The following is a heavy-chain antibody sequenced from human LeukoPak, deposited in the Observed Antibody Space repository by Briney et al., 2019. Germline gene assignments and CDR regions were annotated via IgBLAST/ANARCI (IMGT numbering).Heavy chain of an antibody. Sequence: PGGSLRLSCAASGFTFISYWMSWVRQAPGKGLEWVANIKQDGSEKYYVDSVKGRFTISRDNAKNSLYLQMNSLRAEDTAVYYCARGASGIGGIRFDPWGQGTLVTVSS. J-gene: IGHJ5*02. V-gene: IGHV3-7*01. CDR1: GFTFISYW. CDR2: IKQDGSEK. CDR3: ARGASGIGGIRFDP. D-gene: IGHD3-10*01.